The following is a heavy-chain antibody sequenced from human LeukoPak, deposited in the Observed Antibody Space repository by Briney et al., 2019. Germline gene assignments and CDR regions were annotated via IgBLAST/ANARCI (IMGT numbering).Heavy chain of an antibody. V-gene: IGHV1-18*01. CDR3: ARDRYCSSTSCLNWFDP. D-gene: IGHD2-2*01. Sequence: ASVKVSCKASGYTFTSYGISWVRQAPGQGLEWMGWISVYNGNTNYAQKLQGRVTMTTDTSTSTAYMELSSLRSEDTAVYYCARDRYCSSTSCLNWFDPWGQGTLVTVSS. J-gene: IGHJ5*02. CDR2: ISVYNGNT. CDR1: GYTFTSYG.